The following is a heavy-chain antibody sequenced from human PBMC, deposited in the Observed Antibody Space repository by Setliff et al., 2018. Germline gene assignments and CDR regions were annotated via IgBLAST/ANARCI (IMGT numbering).Heavy chain of an antibody. Sequence: SETLSLTCGVSGISISSGHYWGWIRQPPGKGLGWIATIYHKGRTYYNPSLDSRVTISLDTSKNHFSLRLISVTAADTAVYYCASPRRDDLDSPFDAFDIWGQGTKVTVSS. CDR3: ASPRRDDLDSPFDAFDI. V-gene: IGHV4-38-2*01. J-gene: IGHJ3*02. D-gene: IGHD3-3*01. CDR2: IYHKGRT. CDR1: GISISSGHY.